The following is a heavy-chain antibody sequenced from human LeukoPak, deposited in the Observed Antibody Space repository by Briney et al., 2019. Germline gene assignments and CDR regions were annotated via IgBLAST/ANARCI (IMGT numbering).Heavy chain of an antibody. CDR1: GGSISSGSYY. Sequence: SQTLSLTCTVSGGSISSGSYYWSWIRQPAGKGLEWIGRIYTSGSTNYNPSLKSRVTISVDTSKNQFSLKLSSVTAADTAVYYCARDRNDFWSGKYYMDVWGKGTTVTVSS. CDR2: IYTSGST. D-gene: IGHD3-3*01. V-gene: IGHV4-61*02. CDR3: ARDRNDFWSGKYYMDV. J-gene: IGHJ6*03.